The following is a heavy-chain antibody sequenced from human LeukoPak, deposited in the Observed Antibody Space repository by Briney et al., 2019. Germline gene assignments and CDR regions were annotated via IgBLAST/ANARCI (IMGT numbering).Heavy chain of an antibody. CDR3: ARDPTVVVPAAIAGMDWFDP. CDR2: INPNSGGT. D-gene: IGHD2-2*01. J-gene: IGHJ5*02. V-gene: IGHV1-2*02. CDR1: GYTFTGYY. Sequence: GASVKVSCKASGYTFTGYYMHWVRQAPGQGLEWMGWINPNSGGTNYAQKFQGRVTMTRDTSISTAYMELSRLRSDDTAVYYCARDPTVVVPAAIAGMDWFDPWGQGTLVTVSS.